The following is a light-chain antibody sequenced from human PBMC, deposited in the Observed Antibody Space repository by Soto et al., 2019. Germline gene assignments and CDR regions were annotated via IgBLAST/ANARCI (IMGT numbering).Light chain of an antibody. CDR1: QSVTSW. V-gene: IGKV1-5*01. CDR3: QQYSAYPYA. CDR2: DDA. J-gene: IGKJ2*01. Sequence: DIQMTQSPSTLSASVGDRVTITCRASQSVTSWLAWYQQKPGKAPKLLIYDDASLEGGVPSRFSGSGSGTEFTLTISGLQPDDFATYYCQQYSAYPYAFGPGTKL.